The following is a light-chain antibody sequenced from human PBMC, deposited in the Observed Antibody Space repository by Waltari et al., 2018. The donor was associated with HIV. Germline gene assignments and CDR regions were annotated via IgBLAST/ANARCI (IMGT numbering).Light chain of an antibody. V-gene: IGLV2-23*02. CDR2: EVT. CDR1: SSDVGGYNL. Sequence: QSALTQPASVSGSPGPSITIACTGTSSDVGGYNLVFWYQPHPGKAPKLMIFEVTKRPSGVSNRFSGSKSGNTASLTISGLQADDEADYYCCSYAGSSAFVFGTGTKVTVL. CDR3: CSYAGSSAFV. J-gene: IGLJ1*01.